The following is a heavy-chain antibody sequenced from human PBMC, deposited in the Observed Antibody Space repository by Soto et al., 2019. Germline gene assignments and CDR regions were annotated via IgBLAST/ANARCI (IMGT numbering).Heavy chain of an antibody. V-gene: IGHV3-49*03. Sequence: PGGSLRLSCTASGFTFGDYAMSWFRQAPGKGLEWVGFIRSKAYGGTTEYAASVKGRFTISRDDSKSIAYLQMNSLKTEDTAVYYGTTRLAAAVHPFDYWGQGTLVTVSS. J-gene: IGHJ4*02. CDR1: GFTFGDYA. D-gene: IGHD6-13*01. CDR2: IRSKAYGGTT. CDR3: TTRLAAAVHPFDY.